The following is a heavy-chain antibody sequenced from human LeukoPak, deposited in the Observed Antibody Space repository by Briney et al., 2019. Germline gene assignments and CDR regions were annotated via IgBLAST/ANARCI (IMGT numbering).Heavy chain of an antibody. J-gene: IGHJ4*02. CDR1: GFTFSSYA. Sequence: PGGSLRLSCAASGFTFSSYAMSWVRQAPGKGLEWVSAISGSGGSTYYADSVKGRFTISRDNSKNTLYLQMNSLRDEDTAVYYCARGSVGTPPPFDYWGQGILVTVSS. V-gene: IGHV3-23*01. CDR3: ARGSVGTPPPFDY. CDR2: ISGSGGST. D-gene: IGHD2-15*01.